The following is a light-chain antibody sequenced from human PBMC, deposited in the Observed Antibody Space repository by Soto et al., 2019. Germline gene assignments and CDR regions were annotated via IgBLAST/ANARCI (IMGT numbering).Light chain of an antibody. CDR2: QAS. V-gene: IGKV1-5*03. J-gene: IGKJ1*01. CDR3: LQYQSYWT. Sequence: DIKMTQSPSTLSASVGDRVSITCRASQSISRQLAWYQQKPGKAPNLLIYQASNLETGVPSRLTGSGSGTEFTLTISSLQPDDVATYYCLQYQSYWTFGQGTKVEVK. CDR1: QSISRQ.